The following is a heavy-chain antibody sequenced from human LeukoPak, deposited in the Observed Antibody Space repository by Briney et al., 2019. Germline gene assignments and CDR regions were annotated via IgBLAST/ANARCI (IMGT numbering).Heavy chain of an antibody. CDR1: GGSISSGDYY. D-gene: IGHD3-22*01. V-gene: IGHV4-30-4*08. CDR3: ASGWLSDYFDY. J-gene: IGHJ4*02. CDR2: INYSGST. Sequence: SQTLSLTCTVSGGSISSGDYYWSWIRQPPGKGLEWIGYINYSGSTYYNPSLKSRVTISVDTSKNQFSLKLSSVTAADTAVYYCASGWLSDYFDYWGQGTLVTVSS.